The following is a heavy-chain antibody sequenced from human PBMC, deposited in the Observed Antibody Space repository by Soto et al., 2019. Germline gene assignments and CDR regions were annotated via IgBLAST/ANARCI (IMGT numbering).Heavy chain of an antibody. CDR1: GGSISSYY. CDR2: IYYSGST. D-gene: IGHD4-17*01. CDR3: ARWNDYGGKGLDY. Sequence: SETLSLPCTVSGGSISSYYWSWIRQPPGKGLEWIGYIYYSGSTNYNPSLKSRVTISVDTSKNQFSLKLSSVTAADTAVYYCARWNDYGGKGLDYWGQGTLVTVSS. V-gene: IGHV4-59*01. J-gene: IGHJ4*02.